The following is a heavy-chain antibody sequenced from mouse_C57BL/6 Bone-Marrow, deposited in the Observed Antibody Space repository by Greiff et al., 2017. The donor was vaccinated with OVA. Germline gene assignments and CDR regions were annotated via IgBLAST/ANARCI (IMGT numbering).Heavy chain of an antibody. CDR3: ARPLMVTTDGLGY. Sequence: EVKLMESGGGLVQPGESLKLSCESNEYEFPSHDMSWVRTTPEKRLELVAAINSDGGSTYYPDTMERRFIISRDNTKKTLYLQMSSLRSEDTALYYCARPLMVTTDGLGYWGQGTTLTVSS. J-gene: IGHJ2*01. V-gene: IGHV5-2*01. CDR1: EYEFPSHD. D-gene: IGHD2-2*01. CDR2: INSDGGST.